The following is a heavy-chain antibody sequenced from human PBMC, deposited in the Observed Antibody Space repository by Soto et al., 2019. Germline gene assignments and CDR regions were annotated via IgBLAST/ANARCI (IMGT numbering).Heavy chain of an antibody. CDR1: GFTFSSYS. CDR3: ARGGNYASGSPGY. J-gene: IGHJ4*02. D-gene: IGHD3-10*01. V-gene: IGHV3-74*03. Sequence: EVQLVESGGGLVQPGGSLRLSCAASGFTFSSYSMHWVRQAPGKGLVWVSRIDSDGSNSKYADSVKGRFSLSRDNAKNTLYLQMNSLRAEDTAVYYCARGGNYASGSPGYWGQGTLVTVSS. CDR2: IDSDGSNS.